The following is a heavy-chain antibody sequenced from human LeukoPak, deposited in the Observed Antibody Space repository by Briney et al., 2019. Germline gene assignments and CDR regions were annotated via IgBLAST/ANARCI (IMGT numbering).Heavy chain of an antibody. CDR1: GFTFDDYA. D-gene: IGHD2-2*01. CDR2: ISWNSGSI. J-gene: IGHJ3*02. CDR3: AKDRDQLLSSAFDI. Sequence: PGRSLRLSCAASGFTFDDYAMHCVRQAPGKGLEWVSGISWNSGSIGYADSVKGRFTISRDNAKNSLYLQMNSLRAEDMALYYCAKDRDQLLSSAFDIWGQGTMVTVSS. V-gene: IGHV3-9*03.